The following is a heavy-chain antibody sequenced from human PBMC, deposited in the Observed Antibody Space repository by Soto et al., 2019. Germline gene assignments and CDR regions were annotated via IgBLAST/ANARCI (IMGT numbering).Heavy chain of an antibody. V-gene: IGHV3-33*08. CDR2: IWYDGSNK. Sequence: GGSLRLSCAASGCTFSSYWMSWVRQAPGKGLEWVAVIWYDGSNKYYADSVKGRFTISRDNSKNTLYLQMNSLRAEDTAVYYCARDGRYYDILTGYYTPLNFDYWGQGTLVTVSS. J-gene: IGHJ4*02. CDR3: ARDGRYYDILTGYYTPLNFDY. CDR1: GCTFSSYW. D-gene: IGHD3-9*01.